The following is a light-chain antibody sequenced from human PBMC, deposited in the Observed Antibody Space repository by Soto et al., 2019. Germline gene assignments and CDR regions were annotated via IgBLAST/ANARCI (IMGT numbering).Light chain of an antibody. CDR3: CSYAGSPRYV. V-gene: IGLV2-11*01. CDR1: SSDVGLYNY. J-gene: IGLJ1*01. Sequence: QSMLTQPRSVSGSPGQSVTISCTGTSSDVGLYNYVSWYQQHPGKAPKVMIYDVSERPSGVPDRFSGSKSGDTASLTISGLQAEDEADYYCCSYAGSPRYVFGTGTKLTVL. CDR2: DVS.